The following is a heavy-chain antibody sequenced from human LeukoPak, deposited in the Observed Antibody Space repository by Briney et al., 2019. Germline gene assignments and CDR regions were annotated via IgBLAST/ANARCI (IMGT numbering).Heavy chain of an antibody. CDR3: ASTSGYDQYNWFDP. J-gene: IGHJ5*02. Sequence: PSETLSLTCAVYGGSFSGYYWSWIRQPPGRGLEWIGEINHSGSTNYNPSLKSRVTISVDTSKNQFSLKLSSVTAADTAVYYCASTSGYDQYNWFDPWGQGTLVTVPS. D-gene: IGHD5-12*01. V-gene: IGHV4-34*01. CDR1: GGSFSGYY. CDR2: INHSGST.